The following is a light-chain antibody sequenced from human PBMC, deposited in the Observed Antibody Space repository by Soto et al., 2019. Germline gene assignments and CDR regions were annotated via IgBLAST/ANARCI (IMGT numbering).Light chain of an antibody. CDR1: TSNIGAPYD. CDR3: QSYDISIHNYV. V-gene: IGLV1-40*01. Sequence: QSVLTQPPSVSGAPGQRVSISCTGSTSNIGAPYDVHWYQHLPGAAPKLLIYGDNNRPSGVPDRFSGSKSGTSASLAITSLQAEDEADYYCQSYDISIHNYVFGAGTKVIVL. J-gene: IGLJ1*01. CDR2: GDN.